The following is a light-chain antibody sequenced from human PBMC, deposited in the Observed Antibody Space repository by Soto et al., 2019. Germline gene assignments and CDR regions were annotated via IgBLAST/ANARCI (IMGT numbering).Light chain of an antibody. CDR1: QSLSSSY. Sequence: EIVLTQSLGTVSLSPGERATLSCRASQSLSSSYLAWYQQKPGQAPRLLIYGGSIRAAGISDRFSGSGSGTDYTLTISRLEPEDVAVYYCQQYGVSALTFGGGTEVEIK. CDR3: QQYGVSALT. CDR2: GGS. J-gene: IGKJ4*01. V-gene: IGKV3-20*01.